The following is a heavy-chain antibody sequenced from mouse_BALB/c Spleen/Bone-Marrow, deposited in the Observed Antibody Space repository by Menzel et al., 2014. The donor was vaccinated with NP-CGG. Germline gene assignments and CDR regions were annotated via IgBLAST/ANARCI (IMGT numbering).Heavy chain of an antibody. D-gene: IGHD1-1*01. Sequence: VKLVESGPGLVAPSQSLSITCTVSGFSLSSYSLHWVRQPPGKGLEWLGMIWGGGTTDYNSALKSRLSISKDNSKSXVFLKMNSLQTDDTAMYCCARARYYDAMDYWGQGTSVTVSS. CDR3: ARARYYDAMDY. CDR1: GFSLSSYS. CDR2: IWGGGTT. V-gene: IGHV2-6-4*01. J-gene: IGHJ4*01.